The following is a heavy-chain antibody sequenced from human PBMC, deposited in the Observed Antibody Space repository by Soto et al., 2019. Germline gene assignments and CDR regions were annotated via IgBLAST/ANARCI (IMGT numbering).Heavy chain of an antibody. CDR3: IVDVNTGVVYFDY. D-gene: IGHD2-21*01. V-gene: IGHV1-69*02. Sequence: QVQLVQSGAEVKEPGSSVKVSCKVSGGTFTTYTISWVRQAPGQGLEWMGRIIPTFGLPNPAQKFQDRVTITADKSTETAFMEISSMRSEDTALYFCIVDVNTGVVYFDYWGQGTLGTASS. CDR1: GGTFTTYT. CDR2: IIPTFGLP. J-gene: IGHJ4*02.